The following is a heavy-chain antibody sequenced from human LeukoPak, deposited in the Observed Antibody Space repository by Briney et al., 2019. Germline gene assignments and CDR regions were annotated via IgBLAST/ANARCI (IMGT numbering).Heavy chain of an antibody. J-gene: IGHJ5*02. Sequence: ASVRVSCKASGYTFTGYYMHWVRQAPGQGLEWMGWINPNSGGTNYAQKFQGRVTMTRDTSISTAYMELSRLRSDDTAVYYCARPLRIAVRRDWFDPWGQGTLVTVSS. CDR2: INPNSGGT. D-gene: IGHD6-6*01. CDR1: GYTFTGYY. V-gene: IGHV1-2*02. CDR3: ARPLRIAVRRDWFDP.